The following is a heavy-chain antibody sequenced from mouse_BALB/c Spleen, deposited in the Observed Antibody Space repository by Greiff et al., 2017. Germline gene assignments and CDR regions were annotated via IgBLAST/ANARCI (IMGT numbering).Heavy chain of an antibody. J-gene: IGHJ2*01. V-gene: IGHV3-2*02. CDR2: ISYSGST. Sequence: EVMLVESGPGLVKPSQSLSLTCTVTGYSITSDYAWNWIRQFPGNKLEWMGYISYSGSTSYNPSLKSRISITRDTSKNQFFLQLNSVTTEDTATYYCARSKLRQNFDYWGQGTTLTVSS. CDR3: ARSKLRQNFDY. CDR1: GYSITSDYA. D-gene: IGHD1-2*01.